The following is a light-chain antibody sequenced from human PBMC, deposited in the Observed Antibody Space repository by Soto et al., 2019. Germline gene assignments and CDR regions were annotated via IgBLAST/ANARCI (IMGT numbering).Light chain of an antibody. CDR3: LAWDGSRTYYL. CDR2: DFI. CDR1: ISDVVIYNL. V-gene: IGLV2-23*02. Sequence: QSALTQPASVSGSPGQSITVSFTVTISDVVIYNLVSFYQQYPLKAPKLMIYDFIKLPSLFSNRFSVSNSGNTSSLTISLLXPEDEADYYGLAWDGSRTYYLFGTGTKVTVL. J-gene: IGLJ1*01.